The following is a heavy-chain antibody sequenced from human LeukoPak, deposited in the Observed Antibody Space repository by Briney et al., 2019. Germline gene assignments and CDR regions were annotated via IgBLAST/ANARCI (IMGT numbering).Heavy chain of an antibody. V-gene: IGHV3-23*01. CDR1: GFTFSNYA. J-gene: IGHJ4*02. CDR2: VSSSGNSA. Sequence: PGGSLRLSCATSGFTFSNYAMGWVRQAPGKGLEWVSAVSSSGNSAVYTDSVRGRFTISRDNSKNTILLQMNSLRAEDTAVYYCAKESIVAAGNVNYFDYWGQGTLVTVSS. CDR3: AKESIVAAGNVNYFDY. D-gene: IGHD6-13*01.